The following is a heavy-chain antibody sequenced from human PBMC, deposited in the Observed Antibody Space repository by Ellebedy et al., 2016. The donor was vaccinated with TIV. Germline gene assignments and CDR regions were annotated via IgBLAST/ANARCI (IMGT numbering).Heavy chain of an antibody. CDR1: GFTFDDYA. CDR2: ISWNSGSI. CDR3: AKEYGGYDFAYFDY. J-gene: IGHJ4*02. V-gene: IGHV3-9*01. D-gene: IGHD5-12*01. Sequence: SLKISXAASGFTFDDYAMHWVRQAPGKGLEWVSGISWNSGSIGYADSVKGRFTISRDNAKNSLYLQMNSLRAEDTALYYCAKEYGGYDFAYFDYWGQGTLVTVSS.